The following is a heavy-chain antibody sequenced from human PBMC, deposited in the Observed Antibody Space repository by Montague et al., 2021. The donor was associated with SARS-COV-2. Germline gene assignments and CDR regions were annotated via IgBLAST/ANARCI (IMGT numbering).Heavy chain of an antibody. CDR2: IYYSGST. D-gene: IGHD3-3*01. J-gene: IGHJ3*02. CDR3: ARVPRNYDFWSGFYDAFDI. CDR1: GGSISSYY. Sequence: SETLSLTCTVSGGSISSYYWSWIPQPPGKGLEWIGYIYYSGSTNYNPSLKSRVTISVDTSKNQFSLKLSSVTAADTAVYYCARVPRNYDFWSGFYDAFDIWGQGTMVTVSS. V-gene: IGHV4-59*01.